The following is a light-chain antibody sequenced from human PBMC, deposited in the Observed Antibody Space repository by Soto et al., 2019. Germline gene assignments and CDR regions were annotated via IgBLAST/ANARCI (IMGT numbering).Light chain of an antibody. CDR2: DVS. J-gene: IGLJ1*01. CDR1: SSDVGGYNY. CDR3: SSYTSDNTYV. V-gene: IGLV2-14*03. Sequence: QSALTQPASVSGSPGQSITISCSGTSSDVGGYNYVSWYQQHPGKAPRVMIYDVSNRLSGVSDRFSGSKSGNTATLTISGLQAEDEADYYCSSYTSDNTYVFASGTKVTVL.